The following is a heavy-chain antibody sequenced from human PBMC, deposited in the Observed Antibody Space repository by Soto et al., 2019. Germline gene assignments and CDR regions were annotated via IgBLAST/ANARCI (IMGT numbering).Heavy chain of an antibody. CDR2: IIPILGTA. J-gene: IGHJ6*02. D-gene: IGHD6-19*01. CDR3: ARAGFVSGWNEFSGMDV. CDR1: GVTFSTFT. V-gene: IGHV1-69*11. Sequence: VQLVQSGAEVRKPGSSVKVSCQVSGVTFSTFTITWVRQAPGQGLEWMGSIIPILGTAKSTQKFQGRVTITADESASVAYMELSSLTSEDTAVYYCARAGFVSGWNEFSGMDVWGQGTTVTFSS.